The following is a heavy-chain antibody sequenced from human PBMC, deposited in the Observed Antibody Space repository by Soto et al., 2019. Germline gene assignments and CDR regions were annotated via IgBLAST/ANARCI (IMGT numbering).Heavy chain of an antibody. CDR2: IYWDDDK. D-gene: IGHD2-2*01. CDR3: AYLDTDIVVVPDYYMDV. J-gene: IGHJ6*03. CDR1: GFSLSTSGVG. Sequence: SGPTLVKPTQTLTLTCTFSGFSLSTSGVGVGWIRQPPGKALEWLALIYWDDDKRYSPSLKSRLTITKDTSKNQVVLTMTNMDPVDTATYYCAYLDTDIVVVPDYYMDVWGKGTTVTVSS. V-gene: IGHV2-5*02.